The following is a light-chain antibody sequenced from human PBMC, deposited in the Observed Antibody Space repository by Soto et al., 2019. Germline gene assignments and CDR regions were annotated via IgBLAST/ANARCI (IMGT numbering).Light chain of an antibody. CDR3: MQALESPPT. V-gene: IGKV2-28*01. CDR2: MGF. Sequence: DIVMTQSPLSLPVTPGEPASISCRSSQSLLNRNGQNCLDWYLQKPGQSPQLLIHMGFIRASGVPDRFSGSASGTYFTLTISRVEVEDVGVYYCMQALESPPTFGGGTKVEIK. CDR1: QSLLNRNGQNC. J-gene: IGKJ4*01.